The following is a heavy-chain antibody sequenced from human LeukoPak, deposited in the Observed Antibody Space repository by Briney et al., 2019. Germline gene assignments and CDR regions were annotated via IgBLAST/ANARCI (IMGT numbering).Heavy chain of an antibody. Sequence: SETLFLTCTVSGGSISSTTYYWGWIRQPPGKGLEWIGTIYYSGTTYYNPSLKSRVTISVDTSKNQFSLKLSSVTAADTAVYYCARAGYSNYVGRFDPWGQGTLVTVSS. CDR2: IYYSGTT. CDR1: GGSISSTTYY. V-gene: IGHV4-39*07. J-gene: IGHJ5*02. D-gene: IGHD4-11*01. CDR3: ARAGYSNYVGRFDP.